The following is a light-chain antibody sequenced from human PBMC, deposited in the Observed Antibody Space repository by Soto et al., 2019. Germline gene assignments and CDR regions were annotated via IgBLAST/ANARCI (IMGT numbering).Light chain of an antibody. CDR1: QSVSSTF. CDR2: GAS. CDR3: QQYGRSPF. J-gene: IGKJ5*01. Sequence: EIVLTQSPGTLSLSPGERATLSCRASQSVSSTFLAWYQQKPGQAPRLLIFGASNRAPDIPDRFTGSGSGTDFTLTINRLEPGDFAMYYCQQYGRSPFFGHGTRLEIK. V-gene: IGKV3-20*01.